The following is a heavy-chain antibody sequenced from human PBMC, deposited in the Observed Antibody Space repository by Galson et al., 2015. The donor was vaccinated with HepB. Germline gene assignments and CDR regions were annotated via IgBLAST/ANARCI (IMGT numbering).Heavy chain of an antibody. CDR2: IYQSGST. D-gene: IGHD1-26*01. CDR1: GGSVSSGGSS. V-gene: IGHV4-30-2*01. Sequence: LSLTCAVSGGSVSSGGSSWSWVRQPPGKGLEWIGYIYQSGSTNTNPSLKSRATISVDRSKNQFSLKLRSVTAADTAVYYCARLRAEWGAFDLWGQGTIVTVSS. CDR3: ARLRAEWGAFDL. J-gene: IGHJ3*01.